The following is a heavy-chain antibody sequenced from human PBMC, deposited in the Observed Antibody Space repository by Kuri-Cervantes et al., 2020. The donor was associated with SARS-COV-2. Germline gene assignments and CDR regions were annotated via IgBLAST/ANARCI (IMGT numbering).Heavy chain of an antibody. J-gene: IGHJ4*02. D-gene: IGHD5-18*01. Sequence: SETLSLTCTFSGVSFRGYYRSWIRQPPGKGLEWIGEIHGSGGATYNSSLKSRVTLSVDASKNQFSLRLTSVTAADTAVYYCGSPAGGYKSGFDSLGFWGQGTLVTVSS. CDR2: IHGSGGA. V-gene: IGHV4-34*01. CDR3: GSPAGGYKSGFDSLGF. CDR1: GVSFRGYY.